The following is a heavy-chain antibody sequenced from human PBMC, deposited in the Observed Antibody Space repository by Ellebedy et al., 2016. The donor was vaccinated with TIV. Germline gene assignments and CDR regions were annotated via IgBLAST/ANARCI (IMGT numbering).Heavy chain of an antibody. Sequence: SETLSFTXTVSGGSISSYYWSWIRQPAGKGLEWIGRIYTSGSTNYNPSLKSRVTISVDTSKNQFSLKLSSVTAADTAVYYCARRVPAARDWFNPWGQGTLVTVSS. CDR3: ARRVPAARDWFNP. D-gene: IGHD2-2*01. CDR1: GGSISSYY. V-gene: IGHV4-4*07. CDR2: IYTSGST. J-gene: IGHJ5*02.